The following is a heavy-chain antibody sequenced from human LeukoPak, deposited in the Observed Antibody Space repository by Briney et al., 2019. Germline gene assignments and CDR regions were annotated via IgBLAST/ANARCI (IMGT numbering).Heavy chain of an antibody. Sequence: SETLSLTCTVSGGSISSYYWSWIRQPPGKGLEWIGYIYYSGSTNYNPSLKSRVTISVDTSKNQFSLKLSSVTAADTAVYYRARGDFYYFDYWGQGTLVTVSS. V-gene: IGHV4-59*01. J-gene: IGHJ4*02. CDR2: IYYSGST. CDR1: GGSISSYY. CDR3: ARGDFYYFDY.